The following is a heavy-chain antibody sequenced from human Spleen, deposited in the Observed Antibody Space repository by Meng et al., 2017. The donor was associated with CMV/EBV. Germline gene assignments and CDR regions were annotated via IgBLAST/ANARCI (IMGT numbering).Heavy chain of an antibody. V-gene: IGHV3-7*01. CDR1: GFTFSSYW. CDR2: IKQDGSEK. J-gene: IGHJ4*02. D-gene: IGHD4-17*01. CDR3: ARDVGDYVSGVD. Sequence: GESLKISCAASGFTFSSYWMSWVRQAPGKGLEWVANIKQDGSEKYYVDSVKGRFTISRDNAKNSLYLQMNSLRAEDTAVYFCARDVGDYVSGVDWGQGTLVTVSS.